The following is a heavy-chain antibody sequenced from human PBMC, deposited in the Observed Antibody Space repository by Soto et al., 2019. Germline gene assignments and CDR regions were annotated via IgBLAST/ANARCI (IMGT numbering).Heavy chain of an antibody. V-gene: IGHV4-4*02. CDR1: GGAIDSNHW. CDR3: ARGGIVVVPAAKRVDY. D-gene: IGHD2-2*01. CDR2: INHSGTT. J-gene: IGHJ4*02. Sequence: SETLSLTCAVSGGAIDSNHWWAWVRQPPGKGLEWIGEINHSGTTHYNPSLKSRATISVDTSKNQFSLKLSSVTAADTAVYYCARGGIVVVPAAKRVDYWGQGTLVTVS.